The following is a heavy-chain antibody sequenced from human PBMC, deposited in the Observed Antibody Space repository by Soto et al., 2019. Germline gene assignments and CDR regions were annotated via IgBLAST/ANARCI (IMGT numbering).Heavy chain of an antibody. CDR1: GFTFSRYW. J-gene: IGHJ2*01. Sequence: EVQLVESGGGLVQPGGSLRLSGAASGFTFSRYWMSWVRQAPGKGLEWVANIKRDGSEKYYVDSVKGRFTIARDNAKNSMYLQMNSLRAEDTAVYYCARVDTTKGVYWYFDLWGRGTLVIASS. V-gene: IGHV3-7*04. D-gene: IGHD5-18*01. CDR2: IKRDGSEK. CDR3: ARVDTTKGVYWYFDL.